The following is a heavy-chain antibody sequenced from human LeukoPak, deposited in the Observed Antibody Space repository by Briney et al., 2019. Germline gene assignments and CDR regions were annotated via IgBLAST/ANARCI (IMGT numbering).Heavy chain of an antibody. CDR1: GGSISSYY. Sequence: SETLSLTCTVSGGSISSYYWSWIRQPPGKGLEWIGYIYYSGSTNYNPSLKSRVTISVDASKNQFSLKLSSVTAADTAVYYCARGGNYYDYIDYWGQGTLVTVSS. J-gene: IGHJ4*02. CDR2: IYYSGST. V-gene: IGHV4-59*01. CDR3: ARGGNYYDYIDY. D-gene: IGHD1-26*01.